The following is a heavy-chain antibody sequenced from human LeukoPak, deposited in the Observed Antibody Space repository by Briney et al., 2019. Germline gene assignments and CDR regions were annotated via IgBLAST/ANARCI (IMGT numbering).Heavy chain of an antibody. V-gene: IGHV3-64*02. CDR3: ARVKMGATVSDYYYYYMDV. CDR2: ITSNGAYT. D-gene: IGHD1-26*01. J-gene: IGHJ6*03. CDR1: GFTFSDYT. Sequence: GGSLRLSCAASGFTFSDYTIHWVRQALGKRPQSVSAITSNGAYTHYADSVKGRFTISRDNSRNAVFLQMGGLRIEDMAVYYCARVKMGATVSDYYYYYMDVWGTGTTVTVSS.